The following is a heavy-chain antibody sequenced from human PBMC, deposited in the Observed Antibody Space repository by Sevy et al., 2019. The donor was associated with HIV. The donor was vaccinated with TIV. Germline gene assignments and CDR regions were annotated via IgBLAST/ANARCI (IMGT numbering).Heavy chain of an antibody. CDR2: IYHSGST. V-gene: IGHV4-4*02. CDR3: ARGVGGYCSSTSRHVDY. J-gene: IGHJ4*02. Sequence: SETLSLTCAVSGGSISSNNWWNWVRQTPGKGLEWIGEIYHSGSTNRNPSLKSRVTISVDKSKNQFSLKLSSVTAADTAVYYCARGVGGYCSSTSRHVDYWGQGTLVTVSS. CDR1: GGSISSNNW. D-gene: IGHD2-2*03.